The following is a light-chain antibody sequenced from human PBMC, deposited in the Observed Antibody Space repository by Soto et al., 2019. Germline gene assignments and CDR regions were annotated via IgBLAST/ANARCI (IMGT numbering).Light chain of an antibody. Sequence: QSVLTQPASVSGSPGQSITISCAGTRDDIGAYDYVSWYQQHPGNAPKLLVYEVTNRPSGVSDRFSGSKSGNTASLTISGLQAEDEADYYCSSYTISSTLVVFGGGTKLTVL. CDR1: RDDIGAYDY. J-gene: IGLJ3*02. CDR2: EVT. V-gene: IGLV2-14*01. CDR3: SSYTISSTLVV.